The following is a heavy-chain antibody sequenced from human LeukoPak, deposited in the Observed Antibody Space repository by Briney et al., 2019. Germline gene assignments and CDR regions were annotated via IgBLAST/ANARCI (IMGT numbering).Heavy chain of an antibody. J-gene: IGHJ6*02. Sequence: PGESLKISCKGSGYIFTTYWIGWVRQMPGKGLEWMGIIYPGDSDTRYSPSFKGQVTISADKSISTAYMQWSSLKASDTATYYCARLYTSSGYYYGMDVWGQGTTVTVSS. CDR1: GYIFTTYW. CDR2: IYPGDSDT. D-gene: IGHD6-6*01. V-gene: IGHV5-51*01. CDR3: ARLYTSSGYYYGMDV.